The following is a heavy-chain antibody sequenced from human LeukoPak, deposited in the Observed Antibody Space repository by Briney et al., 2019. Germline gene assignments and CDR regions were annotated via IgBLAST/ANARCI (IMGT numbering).Heavy chain of an antibody. D-gene: IGHD7-27*01. CDR1: GYTFTNYD. CDR3: VRGPPNWGFDY. J-gene: IGHJ4*02. Sequence: ASVKVSCKASGYTFTNYDINRVRQATGQGLEWMGWMGSNSGDTGYAQKFQGRVTMTRDTIISTAYMELNNVRSEDTAVYYCVRGPPNWGFDYWGQGTLVTVSS. CDR2: MGSNSGDT. V-gene: IGHV1-8*01.